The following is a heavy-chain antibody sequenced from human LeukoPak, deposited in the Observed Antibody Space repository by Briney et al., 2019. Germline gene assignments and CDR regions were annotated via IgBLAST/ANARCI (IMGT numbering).Heavy chain of an antibody. J-gene: IGHJ3*02. CDR3: AREVGSSWYGDAFDI. V-gene: IGHV4-38-2*02. Sequence: SETLSLTCTVSGYSISSGYYWGWIRQPPGKGLEWIGSIYHSGSTYYNPSLKSRVTISVDTSKNQFSLKLSSVTAADTAVYYCAREVGSSWYGDAFDIWGQGTMVTVSS. CDR1: GYSISSGYY. D-gene: IGHD6-13*01. CDR2: IYHSGST.